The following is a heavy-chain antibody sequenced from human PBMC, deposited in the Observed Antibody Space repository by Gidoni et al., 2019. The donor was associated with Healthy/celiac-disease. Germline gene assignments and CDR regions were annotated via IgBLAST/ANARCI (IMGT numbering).Heavy chain of an antibody. V-gene: IGHV4-39*02. CDR1: GGSISSSSYY. CDR2: IYYSGST. CDR3: AREERGGYCSGGSCYPFDY. Sequence: QLQLQESGPGLVKPSETLSLTCTVSGGSISSSSYYWGWIRQPPGKGLEWIGSIYYSGSTYYNPSLKSRVTISVDTSKNQFSLKLSSVTAADTAVYYCAREERGGYCSGGSCYPFDYWGQGTLVTVSS. D-gene: IGHD2-15*01. J-gene: IGHJ4*02.